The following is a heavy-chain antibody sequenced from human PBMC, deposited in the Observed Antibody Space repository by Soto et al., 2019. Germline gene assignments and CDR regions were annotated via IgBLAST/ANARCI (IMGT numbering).Heavy chain of an antibody. CDR1: GFTFITYA. J-gene: IGHJ4*02. V-gene: IGHV3-23*01. CDR3: AKLPAAQSYFDF. CDR2: ISGSGGST. D-gene: IGHD2-2*01. Sequence: EVQLLDSGGGSVQPGGSLRLSCAASGFTFITYAMSWVRQAPGKGLEWVSIISGSGGSTYYPDSVKGRFTISRDNSKNTLHLQMNSLRADDTAVYYCAKLPAAQSYFDFWGQGTLVTVSS.